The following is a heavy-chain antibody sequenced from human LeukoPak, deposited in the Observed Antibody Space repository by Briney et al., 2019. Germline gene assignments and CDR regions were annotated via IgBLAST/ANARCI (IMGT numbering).Heavy chain of an antibody. J-gene: IGHJ4*02. CDR3: ARVHYSSGWHIDY. CDR2: IKEDGSEK. V-gene: IGHV3-7*01. Sequence: PGGSLRLSCAASGFTFSSYWMSWVRQAPGKGLEWVANIKEDGSEKYYVDSVKGRFTISRDNAKNSLYLQMNSLRVEDTAAYYCARVHYSSGWHIDYWGQGTLVTVSS. CDR1: GFTFSSYW. D-gene: IGHD6-19*01.